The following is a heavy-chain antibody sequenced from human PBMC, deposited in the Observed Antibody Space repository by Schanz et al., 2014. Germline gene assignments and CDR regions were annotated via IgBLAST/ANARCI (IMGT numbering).Heavy chain of an antibody. Sequence: QVQLQESGPGLAKPSETLSLTCTISGVSITNNYWAWVRQPPGKGLEWIGFISSSGSALYNPSLKPRVTISRDTSKNQVSLNLRSVTAADTAFYHCERELGREGGFDSWGQGTLVTVTS. CDR2: ISSSGSA. CDR1: GVSITNNY. D-gene: IGHD2-15*01. J-gene: IGHJ4*02. CDR3: ERELGREGGFDS. V-gene: IGHV4-59*01.